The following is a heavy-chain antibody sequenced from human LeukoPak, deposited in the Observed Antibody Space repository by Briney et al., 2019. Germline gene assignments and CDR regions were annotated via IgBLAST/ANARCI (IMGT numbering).Heavy chain of an antibody. D-gene: IGHD1-26*01. CDR3: AKGGVGATTSPFQH. CDR2: GGSGGST. Sequence: GGSLRLSCAASGFTFSSYAMSWVRQAPGKGLEWVSAGGSGGSTYYADSVKGRFTISRDNSKNTLYLQMNSLRAEDTAVYYCAKGGVGATTSPFQHWGQGTLVTVSS. J-gene: IGHJ1*01. V-gene: IGHV3-23*01. CDR1: GFTFSSYA.